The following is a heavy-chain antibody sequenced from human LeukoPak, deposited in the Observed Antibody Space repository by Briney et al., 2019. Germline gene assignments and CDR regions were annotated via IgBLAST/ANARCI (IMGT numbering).Heavy chain of an antibody. CDR1: GYTFTSYG. V-gene: IGHV1-18*01. CDR3: ARGVVAGYSKLPDY. CDR2: INTYNGRT. J-gene: IGHJ4*02. D-gene: IGHD2-15*01. Sequence: ASVKVSCKASGYTFTSYGISWVRQAPGQGLEWMGWINTYNGRTNYAQKLQGRVTMTTDTSTSTAYMELRSLRSDDTAVYYCARGVVAGYSKLPDYWGQGTLVTVSS.